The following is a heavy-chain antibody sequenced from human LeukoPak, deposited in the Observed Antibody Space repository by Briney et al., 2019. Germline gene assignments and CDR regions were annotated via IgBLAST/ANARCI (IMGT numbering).Heavy chain of an antibody. V-gene: IGHV1-2*02. CDR3: ARVPSSSSYFDY. CDR2: INPNSGGT. CDR1: GYTFTGYY. Sequence: ASVKVSYKASGYTFTGYYMHWVRQAPGQGLEWMGWINPNSGGTNYAQKFQGRVTMTRDTSISTAYMELSRLRSDDTAVYYCARVPSSSSYFDYWGQGTLVTVSS. D-gene: IGHD6-6*01. J-gene: IGHJ4*02.